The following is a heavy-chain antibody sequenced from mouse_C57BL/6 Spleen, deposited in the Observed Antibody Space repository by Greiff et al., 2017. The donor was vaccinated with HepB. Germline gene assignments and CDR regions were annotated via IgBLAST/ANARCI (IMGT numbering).Heavy chain of an antibody. J-gene: IGHJ2*01. D-gene: IGHD1-1*01. Sequence: EVKVVESGGGLVKPGGSLKLSCAASGFTFSSYAMSWVRQTPEKRLEWVATISDGGSYTYYPDNVKGRFTISRDNAKNNLYLQMSHLKSEDTAMYYCARDPPHYYGSFFDYWGQGTTLTVSS. CDR2: ISDGGSYT. CDR3: ARDPPHYYGSFFDY. V-gene: IGHV5-4*01. CDR1: GFTFSSYA.